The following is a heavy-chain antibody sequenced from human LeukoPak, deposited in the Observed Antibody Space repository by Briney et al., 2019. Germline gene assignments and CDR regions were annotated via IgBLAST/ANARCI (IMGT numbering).Heavy chain of an antibody. CDR1: GGTFSSYA. Sequence: ASVKVSCKASGGTFSSYAISWVRQAPGQGLEWMGGIIPIFGTANYAQKFQGRVTITTDESTSTAYMELSSLRSEDTAVYYCARAVRDFWSGYVDAFDIWGQGTMVTVSS. CDR3: ARAVRDFWSGYVDAFDI. V-gene: IGHV1-69*05. CDR2: IIPIFGTA. D-gene: IGHD3-3*01. J-gene: IGHJ3*02.